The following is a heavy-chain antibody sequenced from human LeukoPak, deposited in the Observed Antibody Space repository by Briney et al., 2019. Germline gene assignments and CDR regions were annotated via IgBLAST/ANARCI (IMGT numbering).Heavy chain of an antibody. Sequence: PSETLSLTCTVSGGSISSYYWSWIRQPPGKGLEWIGEINHSGSTNYNPSLKSRVTISVDTSKNQFSLKLSSVTAADTAVYYCARLLTPVGLDIVVVPAAMGGLDYWGQGTLVTVSS. V-gene: IGHV4-34*01. CDR1: GGSISSYY. CDR2: INHSGST. D-gene: IGHD2-2*03. CDR3: ARLLTPVGLDIVVVPAAMGGLDY. J-gene: IGHJ4*02.